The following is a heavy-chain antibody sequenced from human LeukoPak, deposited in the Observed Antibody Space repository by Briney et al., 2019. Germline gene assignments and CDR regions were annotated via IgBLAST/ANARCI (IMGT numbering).Heavy chain of an antibody. CDR2: ISSNGGST. D-gene: IGHD4-17*01. V-gene: IGHV3-64D*06. CDR3: VRAYGDYSRSGFFDY. CDR1: GFTFSSYA. J-gene: IGHJ4*02. Sequence: GGSLRLSCSASGFTFSSYAMHWVRQAPGKGLEYVSAISSNGGSTYYADSVKGRFTTSRDNSKNTLYLQMSSLRAEDTAVYYCVRAYGDYSRSGFFDYWGQGTLVTVSS.